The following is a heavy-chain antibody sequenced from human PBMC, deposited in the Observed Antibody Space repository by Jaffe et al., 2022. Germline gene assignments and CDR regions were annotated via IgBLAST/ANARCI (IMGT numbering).Heavy chain of an antibody. CDR1: GGSISSSSYY. CDR3: ARRKDIYSALDY. D-gene: IGHD5-12*01. Sequence: QLQLQESGPGLVKPSETLSLTCTVSGGSISSSSYYWGWIRQPPGKGLEWIGSIYYSGSTYYNPSLKSRVTISVDTSKNQFSLKLSSVTAADTAVYYCARRKDIYSALDYWGQGTLVTVSS. J-gene: IGHJ4*02. V-gene: IGHV4-39*01. CDR2: IYYSGST.